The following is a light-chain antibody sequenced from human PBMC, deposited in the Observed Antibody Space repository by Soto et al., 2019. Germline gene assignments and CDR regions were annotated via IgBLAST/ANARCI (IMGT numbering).Light chain of an antibody. CDR1: SSDVGGYNY. CDR3: CSYAGSYTYV. J-gene: IGLJ1*01. Sequence: QSVLTQPRSVSGSPGQSVTISCTGTSSDVGGYNYVSWYQQHPGKAPKLMIYDVSKRPSGVPDRFSGSKSGNTASLTISGLQAEDEADYYCCSYAGSYTYVFETGTRSPS. V-gene: IGLV2-11*01. CDR2: DVS.